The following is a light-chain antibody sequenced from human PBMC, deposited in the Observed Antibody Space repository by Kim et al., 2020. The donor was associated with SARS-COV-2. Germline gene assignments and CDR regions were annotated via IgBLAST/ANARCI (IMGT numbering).Light chain of an antibody. CDR1: SPRIGIKP. Sequence: GRRRTISCSGRSPRIGIKPINGHQPPPGTAPKLHIYKNHPRPSGPPDRFSGSTSGTSASLAISGLPSEDDADYYCGAWEDSLNGRVFGGGTQLTVL. V-gene: IGLV1-44*01. CDR3: GAWEDSLNGRV. J-gene: IGLJ2*01. CDR2: KNH.